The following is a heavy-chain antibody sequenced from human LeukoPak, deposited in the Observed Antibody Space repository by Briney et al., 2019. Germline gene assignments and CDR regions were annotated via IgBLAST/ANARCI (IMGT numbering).Heavy chain of an antibody. J-gene: IGHJ5*02. CDR1: GGSISSALYH. CDR3: ARQEIGLRSFDP. Sequence: SETLSLTCTVSGGSISSALYHWGWIRQPPGKNLERLGSVYYTGSTHNNPSLKSRVTISVDTSKNQFSLNLSSVTAADTAVYYCARQEIGLRSFDPWGQGTLVTVSS. D-gene: IGHD3/OR15-3a*01. V-gene: IGHV4-39*01. CDR2: VYYTGST.